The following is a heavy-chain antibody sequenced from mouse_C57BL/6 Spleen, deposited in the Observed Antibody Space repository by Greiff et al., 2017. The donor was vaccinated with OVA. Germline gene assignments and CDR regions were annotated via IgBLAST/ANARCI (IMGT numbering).Heavy chain of an antibody. CDR1: GFTFSSYG. V-gene: IGHV5-6*01. J-gene: IGHJ4*01. D-gene: IGHD2-3*01. Sequence: EVQLVESGGDLVKPGGSLKLSCAASGFTFSSYGLSWVRQTPDKRLEWVATISSGGSYPYYPDSVKGRVTISSDNAKNTLYLQMSSLKSEDTAMYYCARLYDKYAMDYWGQGTSVTVSS. CDR2: ISSGGSYP. CDR3: ARLYDKYAMDY.